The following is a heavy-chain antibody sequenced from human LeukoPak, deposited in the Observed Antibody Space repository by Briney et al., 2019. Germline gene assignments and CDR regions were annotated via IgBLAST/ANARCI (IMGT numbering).Heavy chain of an antibody. CDR3: ARTPVAGYHDAFDI. V-gene: IGHV3-33*01. D-gene: IGHD6-19*01. CDR2: ICNDGSNK. Sequence: GGSLRLSCAPSGFTFSSYGVHWVRQAPGKGLEWVAVICNDGSNKYYADSVKGRFTISRDNYKNTLYLQMNSLRAEDTAVYYCARTPVAGYHDAFDIWGQGTMVTVSS. J-gene: IGHJ3*02. CDR1: GFTFSSYG.